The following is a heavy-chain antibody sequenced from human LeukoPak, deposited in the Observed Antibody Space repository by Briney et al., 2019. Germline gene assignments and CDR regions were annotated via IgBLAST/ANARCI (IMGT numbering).Heavy chain of an antibody. V-gene: IGHV3-11*01. CDR1: GFTFSDYY. CDR3: ARGWSYYDILTGHYYMDV. J-gene: IGHJ6*03. D-gene: IGHD3-9*01. CDR2: ISSSGSTI. Sequence: GGSLRLSCAASGFTFSDYYVSWIRQAPGKGLEWVSYISSSGSTIYYADSVKGRFTISRDNAKNSLYLQMNSLRAEDTAVYYCARGWSYYDILTGHYYMDVWGKGTTVTISS.